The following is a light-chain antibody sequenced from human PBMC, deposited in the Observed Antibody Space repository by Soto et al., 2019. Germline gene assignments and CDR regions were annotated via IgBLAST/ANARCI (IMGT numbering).Light chain of an antibody. CDR2: AAS. J-gene: IGKJ1*01. CDR3: QQSYSAPQT. Sequence: DIHRTQSPSSLSAPVGDRVIITCRASQSIINYLNWYQQKPGKAPNLLIYAASSLQSGVPSRFSGSGSGTDFTLTISSLQPEDFATYYCQQSYSAPQTFGQGTKVDIK. CDR1: QSIINY. V-gene: IGKV1-39*01.